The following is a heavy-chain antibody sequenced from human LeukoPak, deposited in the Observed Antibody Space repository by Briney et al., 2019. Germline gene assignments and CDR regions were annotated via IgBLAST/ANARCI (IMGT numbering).Heavy chain of an antibody. CDR3: ARRRASIVGARGFDY. CDR1: GGSFSGYY. D-gene: IGHD1-26*01. J-gene: IGHJ4*02. Sequence: SETLSLTCAVYGGSFSGYYWSWIRQPPGKGLEWIGEINHSGSTNYNPSLKSRVTISVDTSKNQFSLKLSSVPAADTAVYYCARRRASIVGARGFDYWGQGTLVTVSS. V-gene: IGHV4-34*01. CDR2: INHSGST.